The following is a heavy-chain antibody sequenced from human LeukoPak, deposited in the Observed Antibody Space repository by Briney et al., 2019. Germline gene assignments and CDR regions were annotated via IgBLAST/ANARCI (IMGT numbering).Heavy chain of an antibody. J-gene: IGHJ4*02. CDR3: TRDRSGAEDD. CDR1: GFTFSGHC. D-gene: IGHD1-26*01. V-gene: IGHV3-7*01. Sequence: GGSLRLSCAASGFTFSGHCMSWVRQAPGKGLEWVANINQGGSDKYYVDSVKGRFTISRDNANNLLYLQMNSLRGEDTAVYYCTRDRSGAEDDWGQGTLVTVSS. CDR2: INQGGSDK.